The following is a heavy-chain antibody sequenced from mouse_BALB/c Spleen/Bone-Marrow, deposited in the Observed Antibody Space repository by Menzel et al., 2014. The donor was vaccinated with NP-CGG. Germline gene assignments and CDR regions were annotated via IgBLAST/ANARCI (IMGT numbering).Heavy chain of an antibody. CDR2: INSGSSNT. CDR1: GFTFSSFG. CDR3: TRSRGNWDDFDV. Sequence: EVMLVESGGGLVQPGGSRKLSCAASGFTFSSFGMHWVRQAPEKGLEWVAYINSGSSNTYYADTLKGRFTISRDNPKNTLFLQMTSLRSEDTAIYYCTRSRGNWDDFDVWGAGTTVTVSS. D-gene: IGHD4-1*01. V-gene: IGHV5-17*02. J-gene: IGHJ1*01.